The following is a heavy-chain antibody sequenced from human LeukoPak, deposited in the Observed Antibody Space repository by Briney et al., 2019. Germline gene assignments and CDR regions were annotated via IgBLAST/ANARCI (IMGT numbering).Heavy chain of an antibody. V-gene: IGHV3-73*01. CDR2: IRSKANSYAT. CDR3: TGLSSSSWVDY. D-gene: IGHD6-6*01. CDR1: GFTFSGSA. Sequence: GGSLRLSCAASGFTFSGSAMHWVRQASGKGLEWVGRIRSKANSYATAYAASVKGRFTISRDDSKNTAYLQMNSLKTEDTAVYYCTGLSSSSWVDYWGQGTLVTVSS. J-gene: IGHJ4*02.